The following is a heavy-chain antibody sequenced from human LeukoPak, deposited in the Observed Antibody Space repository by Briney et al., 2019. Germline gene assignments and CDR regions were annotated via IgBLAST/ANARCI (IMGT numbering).Heavy chain of an antibody. CDR2: IWYDGSNK. J-gene: IGHJ6*02. D-gene: IGHD4-11*01. CDR1: GFTFSNYW. V-gene: IGHV3-33*08. CDR3: ARETVTTYYYYGMDV. Sequence: PGGSLRLSCAASGFTFSNYWMTWVRQAPGKGLEWVAVIWYDGSNKYYADSVKGRFTISRDNSKNTLYLQMNSLRAEDTAVYYCARETVTTYYYYGMDVWGQGTTVTVSS.